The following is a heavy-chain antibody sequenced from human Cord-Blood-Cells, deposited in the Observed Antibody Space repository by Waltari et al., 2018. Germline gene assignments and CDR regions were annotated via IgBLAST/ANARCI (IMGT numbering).Heavy chain of an antibody. D-gene: IGHD3-10*01. CDR1: GYTFTDYY. J-gene: IGHJ6*03. Sequence: EVQLVQSGAEVKKPGATVKISCKVSGYTFTDYYMHWVQQAPGKGLEWMGLVDPEDGETIYAEKFQGRVTITADTSTDTAYMELSSLRSEDTAVYYCATEGPSTMVRGVRVYYMDVWGKGTTVTVSS. CDR3: ATEGPSTMVRGVRVYYMDV. CDR2: VDPEDGET. V-gene: IGHV1-69-2*01.